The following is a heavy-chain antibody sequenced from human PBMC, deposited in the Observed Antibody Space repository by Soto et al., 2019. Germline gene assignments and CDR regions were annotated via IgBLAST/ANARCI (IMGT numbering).Heavy chain of an antibody. J-gene: IGHJ6*03. V-gene: IGHV4-34*01. D-gene: IGHD3-3*01. CDR3: ARGGKVGAYDFWSGPYYCYNYMHV. CDR1: GGSLSDYF. Sequence: SETLSLTCVVSGGSLSDYFWSWIRQPPGMALEWIGEINHLGSINYNPSLKSRVTMSVDTSKNQFSLKLSSVTAADTAVYYCARGGKVGAYDFWSGPYYCYNYMHVWGKGTTVTVSS. CDR2: INHLGSI.